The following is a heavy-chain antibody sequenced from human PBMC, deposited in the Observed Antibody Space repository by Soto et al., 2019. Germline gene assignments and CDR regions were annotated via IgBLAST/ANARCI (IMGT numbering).Heavy chain of an antibody. D-gene: IGHD2-15*01. CDR3: ARLTGVCRPVLDY. Sequence: SVKVSCKSSGGTFSSYAISWVRQAPGQGLEWMGGIIPIFGTANYAQNFEGRVTMTTDTSTSTAYMELRSLRSDDTAIYYCARLTGVCRPVLDYWCQGTQVTVSS. V-gene: IGHV1-69*05. J-gene: IGHJ4*02. CDR2: IIPIFGTA. CDR1: GGTFSSYA.